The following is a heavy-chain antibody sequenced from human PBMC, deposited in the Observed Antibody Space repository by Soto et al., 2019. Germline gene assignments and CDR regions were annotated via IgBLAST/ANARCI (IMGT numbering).Heavy chain of an antibody. V-gene: IGHV1-69*01. D-gene: IGHD3-10*01. CDR3: AKLFPGSGPLVYYYGMDV. CDR2: IIPIFGTA. J-gene: IGHJ6*02. CDR1: GCIVSSYA. Sequence: SVKVSCKSSGCIVSSYAINWVRQSPGQGLEWMGGIIPIFGTANYAQNFQDRVTITADVSTNTAYMELSSLRSADTAMYYCAKLFPGSGPLVYYYGMDVWGQGTTVTVSS.